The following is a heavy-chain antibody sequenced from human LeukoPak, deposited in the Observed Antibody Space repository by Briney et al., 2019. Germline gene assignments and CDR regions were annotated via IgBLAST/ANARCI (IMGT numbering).Heavy chain of an antibody. CDR1: GYSFTSYW. CDR2: IYPGDSDT. J-gene: IGHJ4*02. CDR3: ARHIRYSGSYYASYFDY. Sequence: GESLKISCKGSGYSFTSYWIGWVRQMPGKGLEWMGIIYPGDSDTRYSPSFQGQVTISADKSISTAYLQWSSLKASDTAMYYCARHIRYSGSYYASYFDYWGQGTLVTVSS. D-gene: IGHD1-26*01. V-gene: IGHV5-51*01.